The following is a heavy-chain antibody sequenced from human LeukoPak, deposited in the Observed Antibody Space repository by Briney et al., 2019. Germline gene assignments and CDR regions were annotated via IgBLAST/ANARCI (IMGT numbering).Heavy chain of an antibody. J-gene: IGHJ6*02. CDR2: IYYSGST. V-gene: IGHV4-31*03. CDR1: GGSISSGGYC. D-gene: IGHD2-2*01. Sequence: TPSLTCTVSGGSISSGGYCWSWIRQHPGKGLEWIGYIYYSGSTYYNPSLKSRVTISVDTSKNQFSLKLSSVTAADTAVYYCARRVVPAVGYYYYGMDVWGQGTTVTVSS. CDR3: ARRVVPAVGYYYYGMDV.